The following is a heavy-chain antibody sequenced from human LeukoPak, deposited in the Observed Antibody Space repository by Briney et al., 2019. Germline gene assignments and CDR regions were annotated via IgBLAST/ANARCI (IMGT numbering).Heavy chain of an antibody. CDR1: GFTVSGNY. CDR2: IYSGGST. D-gene: IGHD2-2*02. J-gene: IGHJ3*02. CDR3: ARGEIGYCSSTSCYTMPLDI. V-gene: IGHV3-66*02. Sequence: PGGYLRLSCAASGFTVSGNYRSWLPNAPGKGLKWVSVIYSGGSTYYAESVKGRFTISRDNSKNTLSLQMTSLRAEETAVYYSARGEIGYCSSTSCYTMPLDIWGQGTMVTVSS.